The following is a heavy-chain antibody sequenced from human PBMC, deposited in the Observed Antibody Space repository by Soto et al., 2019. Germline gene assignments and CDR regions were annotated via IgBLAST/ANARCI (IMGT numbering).Heavy chain of an antibody. D-gene: IGHD3-3*01. J-gene: IGHJ6*02. CDR3: TTGILYDSWSGYYSGMDV. CDR2: IKSKTDGGTT. V-gene: IGHV3-15*01. Sequence: PGGSLRLSCAASGFTFSNAWMSWVRQAPGKGLEWVGRIKSKTDGGTTDYAAPVKGRFTISRDDSKNTLYLQMNSLKTEDTAVYYCTTGILYDSWSGYYSGMDVWGQGTTVTVYS. CDR1: GFTFSNAW.